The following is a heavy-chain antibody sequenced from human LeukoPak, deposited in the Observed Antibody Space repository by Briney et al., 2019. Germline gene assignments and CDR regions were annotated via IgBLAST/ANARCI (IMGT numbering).Heavy chain of an antibody. V-gene: IGHV4-38-2*02. J-gene: IGHJ4*02. D-gene: IGHD3-16*01. CDR1: GYSISSGYY. Sequence: SETLSLTCTVSGYSISSGYYWGWIRQPPGKGLEWIANVYHNGNTFYNPSLKSRINESVDPSTSQFSRTLTSVTAADTAVYFCARDTSRIIYYWSQGMLVTVSA. CDR3: ARDTSRIIYY. CDR2: VYHNGNT.